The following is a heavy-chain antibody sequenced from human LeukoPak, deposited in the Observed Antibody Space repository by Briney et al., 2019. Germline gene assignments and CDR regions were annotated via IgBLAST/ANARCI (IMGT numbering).Heavy chain of an antibody. V-gene: IGHV1-24*01. D-gene: IGHD6-13*01. CDR2: FDPEDGET. CDR1: GYTITELS. Sequence: ASVKVSCKVSGYTITELSMHWVRQAPGKGLEWMGGFDPEDGETIYAQKFQGRVTMTEDTSTDTAYMELSSLRSEDTAVYYCATADSSSPSDWFDPWGQGTLVTVSS. CDR3: ATADSSSPSDWFDP. J-gene: IGHJ5*02.